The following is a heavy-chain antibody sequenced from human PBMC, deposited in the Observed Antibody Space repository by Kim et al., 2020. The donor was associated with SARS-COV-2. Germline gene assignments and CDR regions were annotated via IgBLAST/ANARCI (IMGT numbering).Heavy chain of an antibody. Sequence: GGSLRLSCAASGFTFSSYSMNWVRQAPGKGLEWVSSISSSSSYIYYADSVKGRFTISRDNAKNSLYLQMNSLRAEDTAVYYCARAGWELLRGYFQHWGQGTLVTVSS. CDR2: ISSSSSYI. CDR1: GFTFSSYS. J-gene: IGHJ1*01. CDR3: ARAGWELLRGYFQH. V-gene: IGHV3-21*01. D-gene: IGHD1-26*01.